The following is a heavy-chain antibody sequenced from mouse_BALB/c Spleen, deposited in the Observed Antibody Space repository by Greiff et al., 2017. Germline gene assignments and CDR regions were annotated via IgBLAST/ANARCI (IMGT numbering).Heavy chain of an antibody. CDR3: ARTWATTAPFAY. Sequence: QVQLQQSGPGLVQPSQSLSITCTVSGFSLTSYGVHWVRQSPGKGLEWLGVIWSGGSTDYNAAFISSLSISKDNSKSQVFFKMNSLQANYTAIYYCARTWATTAPFAYWGQGTLVTVSA. D-gene: IGHD1-2*01. CDR1: GFSLTSYG. V-gene: IGHV2-2*02. J-gene: IGHJ3*01. CDR2: IWSGGST.